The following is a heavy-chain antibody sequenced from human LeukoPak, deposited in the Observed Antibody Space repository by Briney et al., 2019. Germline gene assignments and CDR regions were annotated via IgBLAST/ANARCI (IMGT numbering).Heavy chain of an antibody. CDR3: ARQDDSSVVIFDY. Sequence: PSETLSLTCTVSGGSISSYYWSWIRQPPGKGLEWIGYIYYSVSTNYNPSLKSRVTISVDTSKNQFSLKLSSVTAADTAVYYCARQDDSSVVIFDYWGQGTLVTVSS. CDR2: IYYSVST. D-gene: IGHD3-22*01. J-gene: IGHJ4*02. CDR1: GGSISSYY. V-gene: IGHV4-59*08.